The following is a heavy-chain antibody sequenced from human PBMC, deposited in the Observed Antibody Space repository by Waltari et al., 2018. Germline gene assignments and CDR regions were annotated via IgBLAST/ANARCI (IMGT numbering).Heavy chain of an antibody. CDR1: GDSVSRSYW. CDR3: ARDRGRGLYLDS. J-gene: IGHJ4*02. CDR2: IHGSGRT. Sequence: QVQLQESRPGLVKPSGTLSLTCSVSGDSVSRSYWWGWVRQPPGEGMEWIGQIHGSGRTNYTPSLESRVSVSMDTSNNQLSLKVTSATAADTAISYCARDRGRGLYLDSWGQGTLVTVSP. V-gene: IGHV4-4*02. D-gene: IGHD2-15*01.